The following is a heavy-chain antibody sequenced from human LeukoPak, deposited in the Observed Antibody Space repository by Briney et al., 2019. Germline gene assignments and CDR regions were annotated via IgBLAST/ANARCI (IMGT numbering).Heavy chain of an antibody. CDR3: ARGGLYGLSFFDY. Sequence: SETLSLTCAVYGGSVSGYYWSWIRQPPGKGLEWIGEISHSGRTNYNPSLKSRDTISVDTSKNQFSLQLSSVTAADTAVYYCARGGLYGLSFFDYWGQGTLVTVSS. J-gene: IGHJ4*02. CDR2: ISHSGRT. V-gene: IGHV4-34*01. D-gene: IGHD2-8*01. CDR1: GGSVSGYY.